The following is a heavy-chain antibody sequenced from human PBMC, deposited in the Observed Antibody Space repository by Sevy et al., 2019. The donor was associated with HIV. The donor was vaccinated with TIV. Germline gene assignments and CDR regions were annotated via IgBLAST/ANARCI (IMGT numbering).Heavy chain of an antibody. Sequence: GGCLRLSWAASGFTFSDYYMSWIRQAPGKGLEWISYISGSDGIIYYADSVKGRFTVSRDNSKNSLYLQMSSLRAEDTAVYCCARDHVKDGDLGDYYYFAMDVWGQGTTVTVSS. V-gene: IGHV3-11*01. D-gene: IGHD4-17*01. CDR3: ARDHVKDGDLGDYYYFAMDV. CDR2: ISGSDGII. J-gene: IGHJ6*02. CDR1: GFTFSDYY.